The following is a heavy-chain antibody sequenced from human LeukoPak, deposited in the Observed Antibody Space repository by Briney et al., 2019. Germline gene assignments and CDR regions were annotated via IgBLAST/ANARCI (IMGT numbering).Heavy chain of an antibody. D-gene: IGHD5-12*01. CDR1: GGTFSSYA. CDR2: IIPIFGTA. Sequence: SVKVSCKASGGTFSSYAISWVRQAPGQGLEWMGGIIPIFGTANYAQKLQGRVTITADESTSTAYMELSSLRSEDTAVYYCATPDNGYRVFDPWGQGTLVTVSS. CDR3: ATPDNGYRVFDP. V-gene: IGHV1-69*13. J-gene: IGHJ5*02.